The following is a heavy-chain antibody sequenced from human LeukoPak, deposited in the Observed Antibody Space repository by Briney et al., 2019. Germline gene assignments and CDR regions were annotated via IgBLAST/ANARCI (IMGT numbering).Heavy chain of an antibody. CDR2: TNYRSRWYY. J-gene: IGHJ4*02. CDR1: GDSVSSNSAT. D-gene: IGHD1-20*01. Sequence: SQTLSLTCAISGDSVSSNSATWNWIRQSPPRGLEWLGRTNYRSRWYYEYAPSLKSRITINPDTSTNPFSLHLNSVTPDDTAVYYCARRAPSRSLTDWGQGTLVTVSS. V-gene: IGHV6-1*01. CDR3: ARRAPSRSLTD.